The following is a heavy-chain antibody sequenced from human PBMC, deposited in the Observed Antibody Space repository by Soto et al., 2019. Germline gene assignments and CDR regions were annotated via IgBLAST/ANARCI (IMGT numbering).Heavy chain of an antibody. Sequence: QVELQETGPGLVKPSGTLSLTCAVSGGSIGSSNWWSWVRQSPGKGLEWIGEIYDSGSTNYNPSLKSRVTISLDKSKNQFSLKLSSVNAADTAVYYCARLKTYDILNKSDYWVQGSLVTVSS. CDR1: GGSIGSSNW. CDR3: ARLKTYDILNKSDY. CDR2: IYDSGST. J-gene: IGHJ4*02. V-gene: IGHV4-4*02. D-gene: IGHD3-9*01.